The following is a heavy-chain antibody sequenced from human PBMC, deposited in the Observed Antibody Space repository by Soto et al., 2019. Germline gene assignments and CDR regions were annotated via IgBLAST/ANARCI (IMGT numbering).Heavy chain of an antibody. V-gene: IGHV3-33*01. CDR2: IWYDGSNK. J-gene: IGHJ4*02. CDR3: AREYDSSGYYPITIDY. D-gene: IGHD3-22*01. CDR1: GFTFSSYG. Sequence: GGSLRLSCAASGFTFSSYGMHWVRQAPGKGLERVTVIWYDGSNKYYADYVKGRFTISRDNSKNTLYLQINRLRAEDTAGYYCAREYDSSGYYPITIDYWGPGTLVTVSS.